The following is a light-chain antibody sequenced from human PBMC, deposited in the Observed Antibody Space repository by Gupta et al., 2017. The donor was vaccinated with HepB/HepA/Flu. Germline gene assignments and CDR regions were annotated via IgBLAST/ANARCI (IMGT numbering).Light chain of an antibody. J-gene: IGKJ4*01. Sequence: IVLTQSPATLSLSPGERATRSCRASQRVSSYLAWYQQKPGQAPRLLIYDASNTATGIPARFSGSRSGTXFTLTIXSLEPEDFAVYYCQHRGNWPITFGXGTKVEIK. CDR3: QHRGNWPIT. CDR2: DAS. CDR1: QRVSSY. V-gene: IGKV3-11*01.